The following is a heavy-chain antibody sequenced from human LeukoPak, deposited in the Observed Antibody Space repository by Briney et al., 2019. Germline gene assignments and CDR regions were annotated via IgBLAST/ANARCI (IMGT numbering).Heavy chain of an antibody. CDR1: GYTFTSYD. J-gene: IGHJ4*02. CDR2: MNPNSGNT. D-gene: IGHD1-26*01. V-gene: IGHV1-8*01. CDR3: ARAPIVGASVTDY. Sequence: GASVKVSCKASGYTFTSYDIDWVRQATGHVLEWMGWMNPNSGNTGYAQKFQGRVTMTRNTSISTAYMELSGLRSEDTAVYYCARAPIVGASVTDYWGQGTLVTVSS.